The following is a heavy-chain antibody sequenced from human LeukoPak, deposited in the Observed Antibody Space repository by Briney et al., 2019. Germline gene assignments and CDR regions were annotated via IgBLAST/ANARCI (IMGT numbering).Heavy chain of an antibody. CDR2: ISGSGGST. CDR3: VRDWGYDSSGYWQKYFDS. V-gene: IGHV3-23*01. J-gene: IGHJ4*02. CDR1: GFTFSSYA. D-gene: IGHD3-22*01. Sequence: PGGSLRLSCAASGFTFSSYAMSWVRQAPGKGLEWVSAISGSGGSTNYADSVKGRFTISRDNAKNTLHLQMNSLRAEDTAVYYCVRDWGYDSSGYWQKYFDSWGQGTLVTVSS.